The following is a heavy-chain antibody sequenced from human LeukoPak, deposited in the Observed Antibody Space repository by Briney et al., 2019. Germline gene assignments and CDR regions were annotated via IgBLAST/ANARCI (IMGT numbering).Heavy chain of an antibody. J-gene: IGHJ3*02. V-gene: IGHV3-7*01. D-gene: IGHD3-22*01. CDR1: GFTFSSYW. CDR3: ARGRDHYYDSPGAFDI. CDR2: IKQDGSEK. Sequence: GGSLRLSCAASGFTFSSYWMTWVRQAPGKGLEWVANIKQDGSEKYYVDSVKGRFTISRDNAKNSLYLQMNSLRAEDTAVYYCARGRDHYYDSPGAFDIWGQGTMVTVSS.